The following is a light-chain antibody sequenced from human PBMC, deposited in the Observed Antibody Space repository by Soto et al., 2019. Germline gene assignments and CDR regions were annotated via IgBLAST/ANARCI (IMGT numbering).Light chain of an antibody. V-gene: IGKV1-39*01. CDR2: AAS. CDR1: QSINSY. CDR3: QQSYRALWA. Sequence: DIQMTQSPSSLSASVGDRVTITCRTSQSINSYLNWYQQKPGKAPKLLIYAASSLQSGVPSRFSGGGSGTEFTLTISSLLPEDFATYYCQQSYRALWAFGQGTKVEIK. J-gene: IGKJ1*01.